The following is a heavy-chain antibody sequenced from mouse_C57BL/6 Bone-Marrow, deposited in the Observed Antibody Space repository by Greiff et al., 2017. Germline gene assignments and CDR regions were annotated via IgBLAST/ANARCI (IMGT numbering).Heavy chain of an antibody. CDR3: AIWQYYGSSYRFAY. J-gene: IGHJ3*01. CDR1: GYTFTSYW. D-gene: IGHD1-1*01. Sequence: QVQLQQPGAELVKPGASVKVSCKASGYTFTSYWMHWVKQRPGQGLEWIGRIHPSDSDTNYNQKFKGKATLTVDKSSSTAYMQLSSLTSEDAAVYYCAIWQYYGSSYRFAYWGQGTLVTVSA. CDR2: IHPSDSDT. V-gene: IGHV1-74*01.